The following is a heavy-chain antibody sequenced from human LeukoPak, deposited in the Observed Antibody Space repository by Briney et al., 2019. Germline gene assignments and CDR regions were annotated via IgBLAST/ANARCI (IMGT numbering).Heavy chain of an antibody. CDR1: GGSFSGYY. Sequence: SETLSLTCAVYGGSFSGYYWSWIRQPPGKGLEWIGEINHSGSTNYNPSLKSRVTIPVDTSMNQFSLKLSSVTAADTAVYYCARGRLGYCSGGSCYSGGRYYHYYGMDVWGQGTTVTVSS. CDR2: INHSGST. V-gene: IGHV4-34*01. J-gene: IGHJ6*02. CDR3: ARGRLGYCSGGSCYSGGRYYHYYGMDV. D-gene: IGHD2-15*01.